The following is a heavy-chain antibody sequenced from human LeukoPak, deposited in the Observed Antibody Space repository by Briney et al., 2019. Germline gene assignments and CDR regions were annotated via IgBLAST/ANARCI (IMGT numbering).Heavy chain of an antibody. V-gene: IGHV4-59*01. CDR2: IYYSGST. Sequence: ASETLSLTCTVSGGSISSYYWSWIRQPPGKGLDCIGYIYYSGSTNYNPSLKSRVTISVDTSKNQFSLKLSSVTAADTAVYYCARVGVTIFGVVKGYYYYYMDVWGKGTTVTVSS. CDR3: ARVGVTIFGVVKGYYYYYMDV. J-gene: IGHJ6*03. D-gene: IGHD3-3*01. CDR1: GGSISSYY.